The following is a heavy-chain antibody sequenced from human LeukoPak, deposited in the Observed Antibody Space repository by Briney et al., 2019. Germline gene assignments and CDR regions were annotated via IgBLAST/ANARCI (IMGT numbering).Heavy chain of an antibody. CDR1: GGTFSSYA. J-gene: IGHJ4*02. Sequence: ASVKVSCKASGGTFSSYAISWLRQAPGQGLEWMGGIIPIFGTANYAQKFQGRVTITTDESTSTAYMELSSLRSEDTAVYYCARGSDSSGYYSQPYTYFDYWGQGTLVTVSS. CDR2: IIPIFGTA. V-gene: IGHV1-69*05. D-gene: IGHD3-22*01. CDR3: ARGSDSSGYYSQPYTYFDY.